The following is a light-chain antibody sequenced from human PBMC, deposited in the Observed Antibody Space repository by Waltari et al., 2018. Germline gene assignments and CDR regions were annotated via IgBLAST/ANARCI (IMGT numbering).Light chain of an antibody. CDR1: QRQTKRY. V-gene: IGKV3-20*01. Sequence: EVVLTQSPDTLSLSPGERATLSCRASQRQTKRYIAWYQQKPGQAPRPLSYGASSRAAGIPSGFRGSGSGTDFTLTISRLEPEDFAVYYCQQYGSSILYTFGQGTKLEIK. CDR3: QQYGSSILYT. CDR2: GAS. J-gene: IGKJ2*01.